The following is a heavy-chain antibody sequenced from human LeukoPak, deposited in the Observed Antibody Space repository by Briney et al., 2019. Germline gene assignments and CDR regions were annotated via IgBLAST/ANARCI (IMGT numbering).Heavy chain of an antibody. CDR3: ARHVDTAMVTPYFDY. J-gene: IGHJ4*02. V-gene: IGHV3-30*04. CDR2: ISYDGSNK. Sequence: PGGSLRLSCAASGFTFSSYAMHWVRQAPGKGLEWVAVISYDGSNKYYADSVKGRFTISRDNSKNTLYLQMNSLRAEDTAVYYCARHVDTAMVTPYFDYWGQGTLVTVSS. CDR1: GFTFSSYA. D-gene: IGHD5-18*01.